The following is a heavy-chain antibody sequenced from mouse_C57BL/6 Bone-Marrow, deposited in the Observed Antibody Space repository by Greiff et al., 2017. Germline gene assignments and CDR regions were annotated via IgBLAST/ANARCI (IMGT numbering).Heavy chain of an antibody. CDR3: AREGSIYYGYEDYAMDY. V-gene: IGHV1-75*01. J-gene: IGHJ4*01. Sequence: QVQLQQSGPELVKPGASVKISCKASGYTFTDYYINWVKQRPGQGLEWIGWIFPGSGSTYYNEKFKGKATLTVDKSSSTAYMLLSSLPSEDSAVYFCAREGSIYYGYEDYAMDYWGQGTSVTVSS. D-gene: IGHD2-2*01. CDR2: IFPGSGST. CDR1: GYTFTDYY.